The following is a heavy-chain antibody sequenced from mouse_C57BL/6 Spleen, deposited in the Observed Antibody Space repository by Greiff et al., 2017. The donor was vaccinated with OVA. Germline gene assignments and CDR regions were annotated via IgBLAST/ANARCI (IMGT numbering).Heavy chain of an antibody. J-gene: IGHJ3*01. CDR2: INYDGSST. D-gene: IGHD1-1*01. CDR3: ARVNYYGSSEKSLAY. CDR1: GFTFSDYY. V-gene: IGHV5-16*01. Sequence: EVQLMESEGGLVQPGSSMKLSCTASGFTFSDYYMAWVRQVPEKGLEWVANINYDGSSTYYLDSLKSRFIISRDNAKNILYLQMSSLKSEDTATYYCARVNYYGSSEKSLAYWGQGTLVTVSA.